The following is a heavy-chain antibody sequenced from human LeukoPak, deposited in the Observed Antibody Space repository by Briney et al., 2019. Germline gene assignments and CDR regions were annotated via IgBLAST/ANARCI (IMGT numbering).Heavy chain of an antibody. CDR1: GYTFTGYY. V-gene: IGHV1-2*02. CDR3: ARDPGGFGGEYYFDY. D-gene: IGHD3-10*01. Sequence: GASVKVSCKASGYTFTGYYMHWVRQAPGQGLEWMGWINPNSGGTNYAQKFQGRVTMTRDTSISTAYMELSRLISDDTAVYYCARDPGGFGGEYYFDYWGQGTLVTVSS. CDR2: INPNSGGT. J-gene: IGHJ4*02.